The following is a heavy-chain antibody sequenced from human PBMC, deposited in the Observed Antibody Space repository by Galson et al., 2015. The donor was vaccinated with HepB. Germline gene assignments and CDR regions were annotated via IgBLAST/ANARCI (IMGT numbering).Heavy chain of an antibody. V-gene: IGHV3-23*01. Sequence: SLRLSCAASGFTFSSYVMSWVRQAPGKGLEWVSGISSIDSSTYYADSVKGRFTISRDNSKNTLFLQMNSLRADDTAVYYCAKDVSTSSVWYFDLWGRGALVTVSS. D-gene: IGHD6-6*01. CDR2: ISSIDSST. CDR3: AKDVSTSSVWYFDL. CDR1: GFTFSSYV. J-gene: IGHJ2*01.